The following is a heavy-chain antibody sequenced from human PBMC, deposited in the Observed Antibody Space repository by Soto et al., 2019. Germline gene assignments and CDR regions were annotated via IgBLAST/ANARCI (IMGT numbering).Heavy chain of an antibody. Sequence: ASVKVSCKASGFTFTISAVQWVRQARGQRLEWIGWIVVGSGNTNYAQKFQERVTIRRDMSTSTAYMELSSLRSQDTAVYYCAAQSAPYYDSSGYYYELNAFDIWGQGTMVTVSS. CDR2: IVVGSGNT. V-gene: IGHV1-58*01. CDR3: AAQSAPYYDSSGYYYELNAFDI. CDR1: GFTFTISA. D-gene: IGHD3-22*01. J-gene: IGHJ3*02.